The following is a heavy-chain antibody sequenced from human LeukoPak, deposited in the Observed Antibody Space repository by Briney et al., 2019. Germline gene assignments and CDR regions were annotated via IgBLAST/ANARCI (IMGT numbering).Heavy chain of an antibody. Sequence: GGSLRLSCAASGFTFSSYSMNWVRQAPGKGLEWVSSISSSSSYIYYADSVKGRFTISRDNAKNSLYLQMNSLRAEDTAVYYCARDGGGNWNDRRFDYWGQGTLVTVSS. D-gene: IGHD1-1*01. CDR1: GFTFSSYS. V-gene: IGHV3-21*01. CDR3: ARDGGGNWNDRRFDY. CDR2: ISSSSSYI. J-gene: IGHJ4*02.